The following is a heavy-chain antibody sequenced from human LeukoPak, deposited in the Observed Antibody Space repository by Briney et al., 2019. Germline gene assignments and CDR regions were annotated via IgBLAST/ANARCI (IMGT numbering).Heavy chain of an antibody. CDR2: ISWNSGSI. Sequence: QPGRSLRLSCAASGFTFDDYAMHWVRQAPGKGLEWVSGISWNSGSIGYADSVKGRFTISRDNAKNSLYLQMNSLRAEDTALYYCAKDIRYSSSWYPYYYYGMDVWGQGTTVTVSS. V-gene: IGHV3-9*01. J-gene: IGHJ6*02. D-gene: IGHD6-13*01. CDR3: AKDIRYSSSWYPYYYYGMDV. CDR1: GFTFDDYA.